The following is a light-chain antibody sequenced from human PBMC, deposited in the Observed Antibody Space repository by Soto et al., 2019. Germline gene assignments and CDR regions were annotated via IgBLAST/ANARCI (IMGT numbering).Light chain of an antibody. V-gene: IGLV2-8*01. Sequence: QSALTQPPSASGSPGQSVTISCIGTSSDVGGYNYVSWYQQHPGKAPKLMIYEVSKRPSGVPDRFSGSKSGNTASLTVSGLQAEDEADYYCSSYAASNNLGVFGVGTKVTVL. CDR3: SSYAASNNLGV. J-gene: IGLJ2*01. CDR2: EVS. CDR1: SSDVGGYNY.